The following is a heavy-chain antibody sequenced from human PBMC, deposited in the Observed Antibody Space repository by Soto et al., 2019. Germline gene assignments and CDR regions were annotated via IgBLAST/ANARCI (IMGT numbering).Heavy chain of an antibody. CDR2: ISYSGST. V-gene: IGHV4-30-4*01. CDR3: VRQGFGDLHGLVDV. CDR1: GGSISSGGYY. D-gene: IGHD3-10*01. Sequence: SETLSLTCTVSGGSISSGGYYWSWIRQHPGTGLEWIGHISYSGSTYYNTSLKSRVTLSVDTSKNQVSLSLISVTAADTARYYCVRQGFGDLHGLVDVWGQGPTVTVS. J-gene: IGHJ6*02.